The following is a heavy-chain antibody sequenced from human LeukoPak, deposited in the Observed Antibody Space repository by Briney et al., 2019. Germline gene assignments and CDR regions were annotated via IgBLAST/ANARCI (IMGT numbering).Heavy chain of an antibody. CDR2: INSDGSST. J-gene: IGHJ6*02. V-gene: IGHV3-74*01. D-gene: IGHD6-6*01. Sequence: GSLSLSCAASGFTFSSYWIHWVRQAPGKGLVWVSRINSDGSSTSYADSVKGRFTISRDNAKNTLYLQMNSLRAEDTAVYYCARSIAARLADYYYGMDVWGQGTTVTV. CDR1: GFTFSSYW. CDR3: ARSIAARLADYYYGMDV.